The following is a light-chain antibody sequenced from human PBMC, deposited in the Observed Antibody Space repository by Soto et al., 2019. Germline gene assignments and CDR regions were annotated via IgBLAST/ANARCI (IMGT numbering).Light chain of an antibody. Sequence: AIQMTQFPSSLSASVGDRLTITCRASQAISNDLGWYQQKQGKAPKLLIYAASTLQRGVPPRFSGSRSGTDFTLNISRLQPEDFTTYYCLHDYRYPITFVGGTKVEIK. CDR2: AAS. V-gene: IGKV1-6*01. CDR1: QAISND. CDR3: LHDYRYPIT. J-gene: IGKJ4*01.